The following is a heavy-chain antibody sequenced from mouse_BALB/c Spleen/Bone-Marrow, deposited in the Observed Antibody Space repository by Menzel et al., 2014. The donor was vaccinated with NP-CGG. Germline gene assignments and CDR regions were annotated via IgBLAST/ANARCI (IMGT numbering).Heavy chain of an antibody. J-gene: IGHJ4*01. CDR2: INPGSGGT. CDR3: ARSGYYGSNYAMDY. D-gene: IGHD1-1*01. V-gene: IGHV1-54*01. Sequence: QVHVKQSGAELVRPGTSVKVSCKASGYAFTNYLIEWVKQRPGQGLEWIGVINPGSGGTNYNEKFKGKATLTADKSSGTAYMQLSSLTSDDSAVYFCARSGYYGSNYAMDYWGQGTSVTVSS. CDR1: GYAFTNYL.